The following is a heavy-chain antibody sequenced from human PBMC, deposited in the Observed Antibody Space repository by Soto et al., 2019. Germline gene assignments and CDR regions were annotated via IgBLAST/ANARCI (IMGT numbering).Heavy chain of an antibody. CDR1: GGSISSGGYS. Sequence: PSETLSLTCAVSGGSISSGGYSWSWIRQPPGKGLEWIGYIYHSGSTYYNPSLKSRVTISVDRSKNQFSLKLSSVTAADTAVYYCATTDTAMVSIDLGYWGQGTLVTVSS. J-gene: IGHJ4*02. D-gene: IGHD5-18*01. V-gene: IGHV4-30-2*01. CDR2: IYHSGST. CDR3: ATTDTAMVSIDLGY.